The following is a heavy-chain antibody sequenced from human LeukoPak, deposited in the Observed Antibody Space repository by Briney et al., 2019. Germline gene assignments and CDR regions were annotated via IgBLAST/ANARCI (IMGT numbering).Heavy chain of an antibody. CDR1: GFTFSSYG. V-gene: IGHV3-30*02. CDR2: IRYDGSNK. Sequence: GGSLRLSCAASGFTFSSYGMHWVRQAPGKGLEWVAFIRYDGSNKYYADSVEGRFTISRDNSKNTLYLQMNSLRAEDTAVYYCASSGWYQYYFDYWGQGTLVTVSS. D-gene: IGHD6-19*01. CDR3: ASSGWYQYYFDY. J-gene: IGHJ4*02.